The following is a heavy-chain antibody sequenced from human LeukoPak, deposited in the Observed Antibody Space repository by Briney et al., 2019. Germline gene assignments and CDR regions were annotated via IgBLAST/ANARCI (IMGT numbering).Heavy chain of an antibody. CDR2: IYPGDSDT. Sequence: GQSLKISCKGSGYSFTSYWIGWVRQMPGKGLEWMGIIYPGDSDTRYSPSFQGQVTISADKSISTAYLQWSSLKASDTAMYYCARQPTYYYDSSGYYVDYWGQGTLVTVSS. CDR3: ARQPTYYYDSSGYYVDY. J-gene: IGHJ4*02. CDR1: GYSFTSYW. V-gene: IGHV5-51*01. D-gene: IGHD3-22*01.